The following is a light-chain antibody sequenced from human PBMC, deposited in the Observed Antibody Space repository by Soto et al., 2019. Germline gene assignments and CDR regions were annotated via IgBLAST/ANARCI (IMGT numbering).Light chain of an antibody. CDR2: GAF. V-gene: IGKV3-20*01. Sequence: EIFLTQSPGTLSLARGEIATFSCGASQSVSSNYLARYQQKPGQAPRLLIYGAFKRATGIPDRFSGSGSGTDFTLTISRMEPEDFAVYCCQQYGSSPRTFGQGTKVDIK. J-gene: IGKJ1*01. CDR1: QSVSSNY. CDR3: QQYGSSPRT.